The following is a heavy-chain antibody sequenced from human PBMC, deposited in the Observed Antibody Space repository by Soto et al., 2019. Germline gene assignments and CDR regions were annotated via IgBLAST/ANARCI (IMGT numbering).Heavy chain of an antibody. Sequence: EVQLVESGGGLVQPGGSLRLSCAASGFTVNGNYMNWVRQAPGKGLEWVSVIYSGGNTYYADSVKGRFTISRDNSKNTLYLQMNSLRAEDTAVYYCARDMSGYSYGTLDYWGQGTLVTVSS. CDR2: IYSGGNT. CDR3: ARDMSGYSYGTLDY. J-gene: IGHJ4*02. D-gene: IGHD5-18*01. CDR1: GFTVNGNY. V-gene: IGHV3-66*01.